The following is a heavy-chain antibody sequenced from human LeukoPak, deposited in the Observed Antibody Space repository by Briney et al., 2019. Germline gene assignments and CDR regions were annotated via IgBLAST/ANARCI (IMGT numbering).Heavy chain of an antibody. Sequence: GGSLRLSCVASGFTFSSYGMHWVRQAPGKGLEGVAFIRDDGSNKYYADSVKGRFTISRDNSKDTLYLQMNSLRAEDTAVYYCAKRGGRYCSGGRCYSGYYMDVWAKGTTVTISS. V-gene: IGHV3-30*02. CDR2: IRDDGSNK. CDR3: AKRGGRYCSGGRCYSGYYMDV. D-gene: IGHD2-15*01. J-gene: IGHJ6*03. CDR1: GFTFSSYG.